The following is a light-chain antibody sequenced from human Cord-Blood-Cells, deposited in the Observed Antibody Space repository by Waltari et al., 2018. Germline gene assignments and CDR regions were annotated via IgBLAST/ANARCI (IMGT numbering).Light chain of an antibody. CDR2: KAS. J-gene: IGKJ3*01. Sequence: DIQMTQSPSTLSASVGDRVTITFRASQSISSWLAWYQQKPGKAPKLLIYKASSLESGVPSRFSGSGSGTEFTLTISSLQPDDFATYYCQQYNSYSPGFTFGPGTKVDIK. CDR1: QSISSW. CDR3: QQYNSYSPGFT. V-gene: IGKV1-5*03.